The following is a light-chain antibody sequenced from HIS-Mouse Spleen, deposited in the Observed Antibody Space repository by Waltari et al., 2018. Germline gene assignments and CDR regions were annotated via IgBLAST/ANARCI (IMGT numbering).Light chain of an antibody. Sequence: QSVLTQPPSASGTPGQRVTISCYGSSSNIGSNYVSWYQQLPGTAPKLLIYRNNQRPSGVPDRFSGSKSGTSASLAISGLRSEDEADYYCAAWDDSLSGPVFGGGTKLTVL. CDR3: AAWDDSLSGPV. J-gene: IGLJ3*02. CDR2: RNN. CDR1: SSNIGSNY. V-gene: IGLV1-47*01.